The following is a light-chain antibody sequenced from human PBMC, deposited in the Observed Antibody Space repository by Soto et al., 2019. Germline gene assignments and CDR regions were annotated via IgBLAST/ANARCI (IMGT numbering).Light chain of an antibody. CDR3: QPYGTPPFP. J-gene: IGKJ3*01. Sequence: VLTQSPDTLSLSPGERATLSCRASERISSNFLAWYQQRPGQAPRLLIYGASTRASGIPDRFSGSGSGTDFALPLSRLETDDFAVFYCQPYGTPPFPFGHGTTVEIK. CDR1: ERISSNF. V-gene: IGKV3-20*01. CDR2: GAS.